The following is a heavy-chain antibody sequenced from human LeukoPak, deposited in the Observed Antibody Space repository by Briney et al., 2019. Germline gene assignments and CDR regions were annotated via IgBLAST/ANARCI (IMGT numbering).Heavy chain of an antibody. J-gene: IGHJ6*04. CDR2: INWNGGST. V-gene: IGHV3-20*04. D-gene: IGHD3-3*01. Sequence: GGSLRLSCAASGFTFDDYGMSWVRQAPGKGLEWVSGINWNGGSTGYADSVKGRFTISRDNAENSLYLQMNSLRAEDTALYYCARIVDFWSTTDVWGKGTTVTVSS. CDR3: ARIVDFWSTTDV. CDR1: GFTFDDYG.